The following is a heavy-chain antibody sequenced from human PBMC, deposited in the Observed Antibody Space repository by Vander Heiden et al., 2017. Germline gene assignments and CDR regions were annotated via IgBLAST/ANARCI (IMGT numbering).Heavy chain of an antibody. V-gene: IGHV3-23*01. J-gene: IGHJ5*02. D-gene: IGHD2-15*01. CDR3: AKDLRSIYCSGGSCS. CDR1: GCTLSGDA. CDR2: ISGSGGST. Sequence: EVQQLESGGALVQPGGSLRLSSAASGCTLSGDARSWVRQAPGKGLEWVSAISGSGGSTYYADSVKGRFTISRDNSKNTLYLQMNSLRAEDTAVYYCAKDLRSIYCSGGSCSWGQGTLVTVSS.